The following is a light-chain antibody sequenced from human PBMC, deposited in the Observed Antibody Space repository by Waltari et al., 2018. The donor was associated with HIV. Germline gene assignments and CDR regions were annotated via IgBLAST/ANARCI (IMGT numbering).Light chain of an antibody. CDR2: KDS. CDR3: QSADSSGTDV. Sequence: SYELTQPPSVSVSPGQTARITCSGDALPKKYAYWYQQKPGQAPVLVTYKDSGRPSGIPERFPGSSAGTTVTLTISRVQAEDEADYYCQSADSSGTDVFGTGTKVTVL. CDR1: ALPKKY. J-gene: IGLJ1*01. V-gene: IGLV3-25*03.